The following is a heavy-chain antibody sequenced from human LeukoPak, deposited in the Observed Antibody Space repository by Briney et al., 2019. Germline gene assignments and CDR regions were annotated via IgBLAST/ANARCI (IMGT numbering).Heavy chain of an antibody. CDR1: GFTFSSYA. Sequence: GGSLRLSCSASGFTFSSYAMHWVRQAPGKGLEYVSAISSNGGSTYYADSAKGRFTISRDDSKNTLYLQMSSLRAEDTAVYYCVKGRTTGTTTRNFDYWGQGTLVTVSS. V-gene: IGHV3-64D*09. CDR2: ISSNGGST. J-gene: IGHJ4*02. CDR3: VKGRTTGTTTRNFDY. D-gene: IGHD1-1*01.